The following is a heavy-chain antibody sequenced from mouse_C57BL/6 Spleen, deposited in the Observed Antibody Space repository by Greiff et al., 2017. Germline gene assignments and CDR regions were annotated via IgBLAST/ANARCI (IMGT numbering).Heavy chain of an antibody. CDR2: IHPTSGST. CDR3: ASVNYYGSSYNFDV. CDR1: GYTFTSYW. Sequence: QVQLQQPGAELVKPGASVKLSCKASGYTFTSYWMHWVKQRPGQGLEWIGMIHPTSGSTNYNEKFKSKATLTVDKSSSTAYMQLSSLTSADSAVYSCASVNYYGSSYNFDVWGTGTTVTVSS. V-gene: IGHV1-64*01. J-gene: IGHJ1*03. D-gene: IGHD1-1*01.